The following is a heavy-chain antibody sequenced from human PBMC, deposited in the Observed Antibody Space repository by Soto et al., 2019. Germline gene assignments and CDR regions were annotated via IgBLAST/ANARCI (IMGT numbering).Heavy chain of an antibody. Sequence: QVQLVESGGGVVQPGRSLRLSCAASGFTFSSYGMHWVRQAPGKGLEWVAVISYDGSNKYYADSVKGRFIISRDNSKNTLYLQMNSLRAEDTAVYYCAKDTTTYYDFWSGYFDYWGQGTLVTVSS. J-gene: IGHJ4*02. CDR2: ISYDGSNK. D-gene: IGHD3-3*01. CDR3: AKDTTTYYDFWSGYFDY. CDR1: GFTFSSYG. V-gene: IGHV3-30*18.